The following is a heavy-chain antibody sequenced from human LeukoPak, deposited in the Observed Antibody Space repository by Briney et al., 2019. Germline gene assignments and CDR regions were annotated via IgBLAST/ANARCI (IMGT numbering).Heavy chain of an antibody. Sequence: VRSLSLSCALSGFTFSIYCISCVRHAPGKGLECVANIKGDVSENYCVDSVKARFTIYRNNAKNSSYLQMNSLRAEDTAVYYWARYECDSGSYYYVNFEHWGQGILVTVSS. V-gene: IGHV3-7*04. D-gene: IGHD3-10*01. CDR2: IKGDVSEN. CDR3: ARYECDSGSYYYVNFEH. CDR1: GFTFSIYC. J-gene: IGHJ4*02.